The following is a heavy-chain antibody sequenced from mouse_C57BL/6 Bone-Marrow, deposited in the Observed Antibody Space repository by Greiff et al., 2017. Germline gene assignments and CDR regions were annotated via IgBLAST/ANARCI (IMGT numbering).Heavy chain of an antibody. D-gene: IGHD1-1*01. V-gene: IGHV5-4*01. CDR2: ISDGGSYT. Sequence: EVQRVESGGGLVKPGGSLKLSCAASGFTFSSYAMSWVRQTPEKRLEWVATISDGGSYTYYPDNVKGRFTISRDNAKNNLYLQMSHLKSEDTAMYYCARVDYYGRDYWGQGTTLTVSS. CDR3: ARVDYYGRDY. CDR1: GFTFSSYA. J-gene: IGHJ2*01.